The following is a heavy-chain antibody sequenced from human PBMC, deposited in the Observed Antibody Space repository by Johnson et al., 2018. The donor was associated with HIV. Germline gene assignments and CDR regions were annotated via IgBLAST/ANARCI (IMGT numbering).Heavy chain of an antibody. D-gene: IGHD6-19*01. J-gene: IGHJ3*02. CDR1: GFTFSSYD. V-gene: IGHV3-13*01. Sequence: EQLVESGGGLVQPGGSLRLSCAASGFTFSSYDMHWVRQATGKGLEWVSAIGTAGDTYYPGSVKGRFTISRENAKNSLYLQMNSLRAGDTAVYYCAKDQYGQWLAHAFDIWGQGTMVTVSS. CDR2: IGTAGDT. CDR3: AKDQYGQWLAHAFDI.